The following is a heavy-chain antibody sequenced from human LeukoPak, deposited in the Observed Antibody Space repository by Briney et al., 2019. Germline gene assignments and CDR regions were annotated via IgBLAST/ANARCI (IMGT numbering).Heavy chain of an antibody. CDR2: INHRRST. CDR3: AVLDCSSTSCPLPGDY. J-gene: IGHJ4*02. Sequence: SETLSLTCAVYGGSFSGYYWSWIRQPPGKGLEWIGEINHRRSTNYNPSLKSRVTMSVDTSKNQFSLNLSSVTAADTAVYYCAVLDCSSTSCPLPGDYWGQGTLVTVSS. CDR1: GGSFSGYY. V-gene: IGHV4-34*01. D-gene: IGHD2-2*01.